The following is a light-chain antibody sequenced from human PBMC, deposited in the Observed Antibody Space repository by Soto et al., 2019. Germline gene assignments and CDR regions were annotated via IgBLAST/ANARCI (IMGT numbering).Light chain of an antibody. CDR3: QQRSNWHPIT. Sequence: EIVLTQSPATLSLSPGERATLSCRASQSVSSYLAWYQQKPGQAPRLLIYDASNRATGIPARFSGSGPGTDSTLTISSLEPEGFAVYYCQQRSNWHPITFGQGTRLEIK. V-gene: IGKV3D-11*02. J-gene: IGKJ5*01. CDR1: QSVSSY. CDR2: DAS.